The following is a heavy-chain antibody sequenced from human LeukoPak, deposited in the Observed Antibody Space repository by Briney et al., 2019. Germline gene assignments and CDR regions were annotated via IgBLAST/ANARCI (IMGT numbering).Heavy chain of an antibody. CDR1: GDSISDNY. CDR3: ARGGDYNKPFEY. D-gene: IGHD4-11*01. V-gene: IGHV4-4*07. J-gene: IGHJ4*02. Sequence: WETLSLTCTVSGDSISDNYWSWIRQPAGKGLEWIGRIYISGSTNYNPSLMSRVTMSLDTSKNQFSLELNSVTAADTAIYYYARGGDYNKPFEYWGQGTLVTVSS. CDR2: IYISGST.